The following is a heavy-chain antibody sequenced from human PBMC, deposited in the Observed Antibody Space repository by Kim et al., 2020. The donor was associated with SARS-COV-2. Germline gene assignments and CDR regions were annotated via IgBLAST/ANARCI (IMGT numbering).Heavy chain of an antibody. Sequence: GGSLRLSCAASGFTFSSYAMHWVRQAPGKGLEYVSAISSTGGSTYYANSVKGRFTISRDNSKNTLYLQMGSLRAEDMTVYYCARDQMGFWSGFGYYYGMDVWGQGNTVTVTS. CDR2: ISSTGGST. V-gene: IGHV3-64*01. D-gene: IGHD3-3*01. J-gene: IGHJ6*02. CDR3: ARDQMGFWSGFGYYYGMDV. CDR1: GFTFSSYA.